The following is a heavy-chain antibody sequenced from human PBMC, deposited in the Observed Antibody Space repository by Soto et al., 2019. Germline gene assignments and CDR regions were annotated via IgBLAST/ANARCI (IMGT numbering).Heavy chain of an antibody. J-gene: IGHJ4*02. CDR2: ISGSGGTI. CDR1: GFTFSDYY. CDR3: ARVPHDRSGYPSDY. Sequence: XGCLRLSCAASGFTFSDYYMTWIRQAPGKGLEWLSYISGSGGTIHYADSVKGRFTISRDNARNSLHLQINSLTADDTAVYFCARVPHDRSGYPSDYWGQGTLVTVSS. D-gene: IGHD3-22*01. V-gene: IGHV3-11*01.